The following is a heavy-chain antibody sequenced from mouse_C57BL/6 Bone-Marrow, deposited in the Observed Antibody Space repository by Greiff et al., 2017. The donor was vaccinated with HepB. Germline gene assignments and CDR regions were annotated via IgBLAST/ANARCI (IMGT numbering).Heavy chain of an antibody. V-gene: IGHV2-9-1*01. CDR1: GFSLTSYA. CDR2: IWTGGGT. CDR3: ARNPHYYGSSEGYYFDY. J-gene: IGHJ2*01. Sequence: VKLQESGPGLVAPSQSLSITCTVSGFSLTSYAISWVRQPPGKGLEWLGVIWTGGGTNYNSALKSRLSISKDNSKSQVFLKMNSLQTDDTARYYCARNPHYYGSSEGYYFDYWGQGTTLTVSS. D-gene: IGHD1-1*01.